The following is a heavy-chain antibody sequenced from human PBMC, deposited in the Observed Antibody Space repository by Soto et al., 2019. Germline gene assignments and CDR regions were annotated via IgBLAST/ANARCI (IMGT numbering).Heavy chain of an antibody. CDR3: AKEWIQLWLALDY. V-gene: IGHV3-30*18. J-gene: IGHJ4*02. Sequence: GGSLRLSCAASGFTFSSYGMHWVRQAPGKGLEWVAVISYDGSNKYYADSVKGRFTISRDNSKNTLYLQMNSLRAEDTAVYYCAKEWIQLWLALDYWGQGTLVTVSS. D-gene: IGHD5-18*01. CDR2: ISYDGSNK. CDR1: GFTFSSYG.